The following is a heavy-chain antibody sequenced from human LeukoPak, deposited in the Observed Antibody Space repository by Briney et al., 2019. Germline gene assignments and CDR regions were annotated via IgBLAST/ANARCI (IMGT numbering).Heavy chain of an antibody. Sequence: GGSLRLSCAASGFTFSNAGMSWVRGPPGRGREGGGFISYDGSNKYYADSVKGRFTISRDNSKNTLYLQMNSLRAEDTAVYYCARDATVVTSGGFDYWGQGTLVTVSS. J-gene: IGHJ4*02. V-gene: IGHV3-30-3*01. CDR1: GFTFSNAG. CDR2: ISYDGSNK. D-gene: IGHD4-23*01. CDR3: ARDATVVTSGGFDY.